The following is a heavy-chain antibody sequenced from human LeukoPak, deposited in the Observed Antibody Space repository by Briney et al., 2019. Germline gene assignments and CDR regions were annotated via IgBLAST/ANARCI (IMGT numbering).Heavy chain of an antibody. J-gene: IGHJ5*02. CDR2: INHSGST. Sequence: SETLSLTCAVYVGSFSGYYWSWIRQPPSKGLEWIAEINHSGSTNYNPSLKSRVTISVDTSKNQFSLKLSSVTAADTAVYYCARGGNDFWSRNWFDPWGQGTLVTVSS. CDR3: ARGGNDFWSRNWFDP. D-gene: IGHD3-3*01. CDR1: VGSFSGYY. V-gene: IGHV4-34*01.